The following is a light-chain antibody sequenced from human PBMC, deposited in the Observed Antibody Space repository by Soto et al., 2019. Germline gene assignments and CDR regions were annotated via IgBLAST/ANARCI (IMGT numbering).Light chain of an antibody. CDR2: GAS. J-gene: IGKJ2*01. Sequence: EIVMTQSPATLSVSPGERATLSCRASQSVSSNLAWYQHKPGQAPRLLIYGASTRATGIPARFSASGSGTEFSLTISSLQSEDFAVYYCQQYNNWPPKQYTFGQGTKLENK. V-gene: IGKV3-15*01. CDR1: QSVSSN. CDR3: QQYNNWPPKQYT.